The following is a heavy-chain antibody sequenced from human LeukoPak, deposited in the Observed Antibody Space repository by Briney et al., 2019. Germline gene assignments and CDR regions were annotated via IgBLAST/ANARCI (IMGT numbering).Heavy chain of an antibody. Sequence: SETLSLTCTVSGGPISTYHWSWIRQPPGKGLEWVGYIFYSGTTNYNPSLKSRVTISVDTSKNQFSLKLSSVTAADTAVYYCARDPTTVTKGFDIWGQGTVITVSS. J-gene: IGHJ3*02. CDR1: GGPISTYH. V-gene: IGHV4-59*01. CDR3: ARDPTTVTKGFDI. D-gene: IGHD4-17*01. CDR2: IFYSGTT.